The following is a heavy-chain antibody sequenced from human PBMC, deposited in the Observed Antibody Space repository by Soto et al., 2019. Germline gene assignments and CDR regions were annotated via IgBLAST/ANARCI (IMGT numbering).Heavy chain of an antibody. CDR3: TRDDYYGSGSPFDY. CDR1: GFTFGDYA. J-gene: IGHJ4*02. V-gene: IGHV3-49*03. CDR2: IRSKAYGGTT. Sequence: GGSLRLSCTASGFTFGDYAMSWFRQAPGKGLEWVGFIRSKAYGGTTEYATCVKGSFTISRDDSKSIAYLQMNSLKTEDTAVYYCTRDDYYGSGSPFDYWGQGTLVTVSS. D-gene: IGHD3-10*01.